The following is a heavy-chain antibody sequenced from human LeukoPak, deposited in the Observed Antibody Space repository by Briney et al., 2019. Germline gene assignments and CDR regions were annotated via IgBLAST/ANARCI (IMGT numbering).Heavy chain of an antibody. D-gene: IGHD3-9*01. CDR2: INHSGST. CDR1: GESFSGYY. Sequence: RSSETLSLTCTVYGESFSGYYWSWIRQPPRKGLEWIGEINHSGSTNYNPSLKSRVTMSLDTSMKQIFLKLSSVTASDTAVYYCARDYTFRVGAYFDLWGQGTLVTVSS. J-gene: IGHJ4*02. CDR3: ARDYTFRVGAYFDL. V-gene: IGHV4-34*01.